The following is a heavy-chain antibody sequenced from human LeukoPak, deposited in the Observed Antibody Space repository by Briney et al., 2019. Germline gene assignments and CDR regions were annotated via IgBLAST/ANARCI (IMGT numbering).Heavy chain of an antibody. J-gene: IGHJ4*02. CDR1: GGTFSSYA. Sequence: SVKVSCKASGGTFSSYAISWVRQAPGQGLEWMGGIIPIFGTASYAQKFQGRVTITADESTSTAYMELSSLRSEDTAVYYCASTEAVLRYFDWLLPFDYWGQGTLVTVSS. CDR3: ASTEAVLRYFDWLLPFDY. CDR2: IIPIFGTA. V-gene: IGHV1-69*01. D-gene: IGHD3-9*01.